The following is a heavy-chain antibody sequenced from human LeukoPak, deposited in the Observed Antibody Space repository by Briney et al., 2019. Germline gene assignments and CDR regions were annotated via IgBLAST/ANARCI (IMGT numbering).Heavy chain of an antibody. CDR2: IYTSGST. CDR3: ARDVNCDRKGYFDY. CDR1: GDSISSGRYY. Sequence: SETLSLTCTVSGDSISSGRYYWSWIRQPAGKGLEWIGRIYTSGSTYYNPSLKNRVTISVDTSKNLFSLKLSSVTAADTAVYYCARDVNCDRKGYFDYWGQGALVTVSS. J-gene: IGHJ4*02. D-gene: IGHD2-21*01. V-gene: IGHV4-61*02.